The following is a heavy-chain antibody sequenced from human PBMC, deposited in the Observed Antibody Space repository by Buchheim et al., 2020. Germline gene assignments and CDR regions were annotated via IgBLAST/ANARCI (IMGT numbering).Heavy chain of an antibody. J-gene: IGHJ4*02. CDR2: ISYDGSNK. CDR3: AKDRFGYGVRYYFDY. CDR1: GFTFSSYG. Sequence: QVQLVESGGGVVQPGRSLRLSCAASGFTFSSYGMHWVRQAPGKGLEWVAVISYDGSNKYYADSVKGRFTISRDNSKNTLYLQMNSLRAEDTAVYYCAKDRFGYGVRYYFDYWGQGTL. D-gene: IGHD3-10*01. V-gene: IGHV3-30*18.